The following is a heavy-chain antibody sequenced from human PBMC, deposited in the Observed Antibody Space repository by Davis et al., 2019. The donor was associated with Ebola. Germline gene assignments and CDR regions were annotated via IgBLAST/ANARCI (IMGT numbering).Heavy chain of an antibody. V-gene: IGHV4-59*01. D-gene: IGHD2-2*01. J-gene: IGHJ3*01. Sequence: PSETLSLTCTVSGASMTSYYWSWIRQPPGKGLEWIGYIAYTGNTIYNPSFKSRVTISGDTSKKQFSLRLSSVTAADTAVYYCARGGLVPAALYLWGQGTMVTVSS. CDR3: ARGGLVPAALYL. CDR1: GASMTSYY. CDR2: IAYTGNT.